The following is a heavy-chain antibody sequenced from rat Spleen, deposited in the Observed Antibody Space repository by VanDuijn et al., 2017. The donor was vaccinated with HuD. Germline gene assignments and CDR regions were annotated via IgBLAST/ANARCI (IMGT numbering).Heavy chain of an antibody. J-gene: IGHJ2*01. Sequence: EVQLVESGGGLVQPGRSLKLSCAASGFTFSDYYMAWVRQAPKKGLEWVASISYEGSSTYYGDSVKGRFTISRDNAKSTLYLQMNSLRSEDTATYYCARHYEPVAAIQYMPDYWGQGVMVTVSS. D-gene: IGHD1-2*01. V-gene: IGHV5-22*01. CDR3: ARHYEPVAAIQYMPDY. CDR2: ISYEGSST. CDR1: GFTFSDYY.